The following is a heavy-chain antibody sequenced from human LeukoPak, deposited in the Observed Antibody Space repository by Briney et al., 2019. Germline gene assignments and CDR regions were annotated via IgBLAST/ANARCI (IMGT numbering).Heavy chain of an antibody. CDR3: AKVASLCTSTSCVRGGFDY. CDR2: LSASGGNT. Sequence: PGGSLRLSCTASGFTFSSYAMSWVRQAPGKGLEWVSALSASGGNTYYADSVKGRFTISRDNSKNTLYLQMNSLRAEDTAKYYCAKVASLCTSTSCVRGGFDYWGQGTLVTVSS. CDR1: GFTFSSYA. J-gene: IGHJ4*02. V-gene: IGHV3-23*01. D-gene: IGHD2-2*01.